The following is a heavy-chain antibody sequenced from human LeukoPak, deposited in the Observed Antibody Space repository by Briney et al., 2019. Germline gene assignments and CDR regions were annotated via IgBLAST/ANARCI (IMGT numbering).Heavy chain of an antibody. CDR1: GDSINSLDL. V-gene: IGHV4-4*02. D-gene: IGHD3-22*01. Sequence: SGTLSLTCTVSGDSINSLDLWSWVRPPPGKGLEWIGEMYLSGTTHSNPSVKSRVTISIDKSKNQFFLNLSSVTAADTAVYYCAGPVGRYSSGLYYYYFDYWGQGTLVTVSS. CDR2: MYLSGTT. J-gene: IGHJ4*02. CDR3: AGPVGRYSSGLYYYYFDY.